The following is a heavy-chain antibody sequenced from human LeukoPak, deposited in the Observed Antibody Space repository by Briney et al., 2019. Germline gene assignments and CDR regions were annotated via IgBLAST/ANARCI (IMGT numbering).Heavy chain of an antibody. CDR1: GFTFSNYW. V-gene: IGHV3-7*01. CDR3: ARDPTPHCSSTSCPQGDY. CDR2: IKQDGGEK. Sequence: GGSLRLSCAASGFTFSNYWMNWVRQAPGKGLEWVANIKQDGGEKSYVDSVKGRFTISRDNAKNSLHLQMNSLRAEDTAVYYCARDPTPHCSSTSCPQGDYWGQGTLVTVSS. J-gene: IGHJ4*02. D-gene: IGHD2-2*01.